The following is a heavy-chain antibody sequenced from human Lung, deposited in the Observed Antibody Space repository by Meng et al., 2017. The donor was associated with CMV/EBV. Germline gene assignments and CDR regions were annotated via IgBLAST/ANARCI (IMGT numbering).Heavy chain of an antibody. D-gene: IGHD5-12*01. CDR1: GYSFTTYC. V-gene: IGHV5-51*01. J-gene: IGHJ5*02. CDR2: IYPGDSDI. Sequence: GGSLRLXCRASGYSFTTYCIGWVRQMPGKGLEWMGGIYPGDSDIRYGRSFQGQVTISVDNTIRTAYLQWSSLQASDTAIYYCVRRGYSGSYVASYNWCDPWGQGNXVNGAS. CDR3: VRRGYSGSYVASYNWCDP.